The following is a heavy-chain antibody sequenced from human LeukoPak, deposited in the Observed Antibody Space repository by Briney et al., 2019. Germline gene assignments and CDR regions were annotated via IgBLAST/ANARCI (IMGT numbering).Heavy chain of an antibody. CDR1: GDSMSSGKYY. D-gene: IGHD1-26*01. CDR3: ARGVGTTNFDY. CDR2: MYTSGST. J-gene: IGHJ4*02. V-gene: IGHV4-61*02. Sequence: SETLSLTCTVSGDSMSSGKYYWSWIRQPAGKGLEWIGRMYTSGSTNYNPSLKSRVIISVDTSKNQFSLQLNSVTAADTAVYYCARGVGTTNFDYWGQGTLVTVSS.